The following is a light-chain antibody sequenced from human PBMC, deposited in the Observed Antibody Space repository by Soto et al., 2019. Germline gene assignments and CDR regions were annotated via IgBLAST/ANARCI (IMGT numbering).Light chain of an antibody. Sequence: QSALTQPPSASGSPGQSVTISCTGTSXDVGGYKYVSWYQQYPGKAPKLMIYAVSERPSGVPDRFSGSKSGNTASLTVSGLQAEDEADYYCSSYAGSNHYVFGTGTKVTVL. CDR1: SXDVGGYKY. CDR3: SSYAGSNHYV. J-gene: IGLJ1*01. CDR2: AVS. V-gene: IGLV2-8*01.